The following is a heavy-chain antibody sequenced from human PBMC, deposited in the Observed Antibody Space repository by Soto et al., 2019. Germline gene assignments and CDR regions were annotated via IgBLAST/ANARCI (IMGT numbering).Heavy chain of an antibody. Sequence: PGGSLRLSCAASGFTFSSYAMHWVRQAPGKGLEWVAVISYDGSNKYYADSVKGRFTISRDNAKNSLYLQMNSLRAEDTAVYYCKYQNYWGQGTLVTVSS. J-gene: IGHJ4*02. CDR2: ISYDGSNK. V-gene: IGHV3-30-3*01. CDR3: KYQNY. CDR1: GFTFSSYA.